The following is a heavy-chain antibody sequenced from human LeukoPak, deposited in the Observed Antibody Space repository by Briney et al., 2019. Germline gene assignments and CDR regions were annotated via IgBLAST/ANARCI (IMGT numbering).Heavy chain of an antibody. V-gene: IGHV1-8*03. Sequence: ASVKVSCKASGYTFTNHDINWVRQAPGQGLEWMGWMNPNRGNTGYAQKFQGRVTFTRNTSISTAYMELSGLRSEDTAVYYCARVNRGGSYVDACAFWGQGTMVTVSS. CDR1: GYTFTNHD. CDR3: ARVNRGGSYVDACAF. J-gene: IGHJ3*01. CDR2: MNPNRGNT. D-gene: IGHD3-16*01.